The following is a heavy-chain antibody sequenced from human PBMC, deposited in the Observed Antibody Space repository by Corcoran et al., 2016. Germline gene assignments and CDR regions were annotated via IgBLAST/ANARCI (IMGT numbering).Heavy chain of an antibody. CDR1: GYTFTSYY. D-gene: IGHD2-2*01. Sequence: QVQLGQSGAEVKKPGASVKVSCKASGYTFTSYYMHWVRQAPGQGLEWMGIINPSGGSTSYAQKFQGRVTMTRDTSTSTVYMELSSLRSEDTAVYYCARDGCSSTSCYTGYTWFDPWGQGTLVTVSS. CDR3: ARDGCSSTSCYTGYTWFDP. V-gene: IGHV1-46*01. J-gene: IGHJ5*02. CDR2: INPSGGST.